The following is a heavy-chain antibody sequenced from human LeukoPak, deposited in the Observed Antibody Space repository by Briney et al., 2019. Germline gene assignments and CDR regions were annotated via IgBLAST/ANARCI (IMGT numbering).Heavy chain of an antibody. CDR1: GLTVSDCY. CDR2: IYSAGNT. CDR3: ARDSPLGRDGYLNYYYYYGMDV. D-gene: IGHD5-24*01. J-gene: IGHJ6*02. Sequence: AGGSLRLSCAASGLTVSDCYISWVRQAPGKGLEWVAIIYSAGNTFYKESVKARFTISRDNFKNTVYLQMNSLRPEDTAVYYCARDSPLGRDGYLNYYYYYGMDVWGQGTTVTVSS. V-gene: IGHV3-66*01.